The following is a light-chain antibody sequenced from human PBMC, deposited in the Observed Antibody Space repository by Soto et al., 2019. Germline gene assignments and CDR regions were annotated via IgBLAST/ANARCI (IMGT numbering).Light chain of an antibody. CDR2: GAS. V-gene: IGKV3-20*01. CDR3: QQYGSSPET. CDR1: QSINSNY. J-gene: IGKJ1*01. Sequence: EIVLTQAPGTLSLSPGERATLSCRASQSINSNYLAWYQQKPGQAPRLLIYGASSRATGIPDRFSGSGSGTNFSLTIGRLEPEDFAVYYCQQYGSSPETFGQGTKVEI.